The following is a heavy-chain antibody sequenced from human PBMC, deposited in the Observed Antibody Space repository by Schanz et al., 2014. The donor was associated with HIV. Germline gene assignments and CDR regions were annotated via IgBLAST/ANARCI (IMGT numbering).Heavy chain of an antibody. CDR3: TRGRFLERGGMDV. Sequence: QVQLVESGGGVVQPGRSLRLSCAASGFTFSSYGMHWVRQAPGKGLEWGAVIWFDGRNKYYGDSVKGRFMISRDNSNNTLYLQMNSVRAEDTAVYFCTRGRFLERGGMDVWGQGTAVTVSS. J-gene: IGHJ6*02. D-gene: IGHD3-3*01. V-gene: IGHV3-33*01. CDR1: GFTFSSYG. CDR2: IWFDGRNK.